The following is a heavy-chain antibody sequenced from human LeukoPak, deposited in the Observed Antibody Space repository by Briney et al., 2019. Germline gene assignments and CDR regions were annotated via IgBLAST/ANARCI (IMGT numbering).Heavy chain of an antibody. V-gene: IGHV4-59*12. CDR2: IDYSGST. J-gene: IGHJ6*03. CDR1: GGSISSYY. D-gene: IGHD4-11*01. Sequence: SETLSLTCTVSGGSISSYYWSWIRQPPGKGLEWIGYIDYSGSTNYNPSLKSRVTMSVDTSKNQFSLKLSSVTAADTAVYYCARDTTETDYYYYYMDVWGKGTTVTVSS. CDR3: ARDTTETDYYYYYMDV.